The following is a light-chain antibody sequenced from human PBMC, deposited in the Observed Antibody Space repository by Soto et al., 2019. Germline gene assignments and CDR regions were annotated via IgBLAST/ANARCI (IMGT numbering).Light chain of an antibody. CDR2: DAS. CDR1: ETVATN. CDR3: QQRSNWRVT. Sequence: VLTQSPATLSVSPGESATLSCWASETVATNLAWYQQKPGQATRLLIYDASNRATGITARFSGSGSGTDFTLNISRLEPEDIAVYYCQQRSNWRVTFAEGTKVDI. V-gene: IGKV3-11*01. J-gene: IGKJ4*01.